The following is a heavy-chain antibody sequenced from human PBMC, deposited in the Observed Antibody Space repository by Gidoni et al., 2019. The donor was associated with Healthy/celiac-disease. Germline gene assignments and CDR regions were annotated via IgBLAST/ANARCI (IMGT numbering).Heavy chain of an antibody. CDR2: TRNKANSYTT. J-gene: IGHJ6*03. Sequence: EVQLVESGGGLVQPGGSLRLSCAASGFTFSDHYMDWVRQAPGKGLEWVGRTRNKANSYTTEYAASVKGRFTISRDDSKNSLYLQMNSLKTEDTAVYYCARGGSGSYYYYYYYMDVWGKGTTVTVSS. CDR1: GFTFSDHY. D-gene: IGHD3-10*01. CDR3: ARGGSGSYYYYYYYMDV. V-gene: IGHV3-72*01.